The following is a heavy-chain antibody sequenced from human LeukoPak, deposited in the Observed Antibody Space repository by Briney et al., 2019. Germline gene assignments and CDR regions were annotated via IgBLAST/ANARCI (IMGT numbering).Heavy chain of an antibody. D-gene: IGHD3-9*01. J-gene: IGHJ6*02. CDR3: AKTFLTAYDTYFYYYGLDV. V-gene: IGHV1-69*13. CDR2: INPVFGTA. Sequence: SVKVSCKASGDTSSSYVISWVRQAPGQGLEWVGGINPVFGTAHYAQKFQDRVTITADESTSTAYMELSSLRSEDTAVYYCAKTFLTAYDTYFYYYGLDVWGQGTPVTVSS. CDR1: GDTSSSYV.